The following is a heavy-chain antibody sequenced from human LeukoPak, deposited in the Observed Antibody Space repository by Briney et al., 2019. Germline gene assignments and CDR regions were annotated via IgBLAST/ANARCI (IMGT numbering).Heavy chain of an antibody. CDR1: GGSFSGYY. D-gene: IGHD3-22*01. J-gene: IGHJ4*02. V-gene: IGHV4-34*01. CDR3: ARGGHYYDSSGYYYSFDY. CDR2: INHSGST. Sequence: PSETLSLTCAVYGGSFSGYYWSWIRQPPGKGLEWIGEINHSGSTNYNPSLKSRVTISVDTSKNQFSLKLSSVTAADTAVYYCARGGHYYDSSGYYYSFDYWGQGTLVTVSS.